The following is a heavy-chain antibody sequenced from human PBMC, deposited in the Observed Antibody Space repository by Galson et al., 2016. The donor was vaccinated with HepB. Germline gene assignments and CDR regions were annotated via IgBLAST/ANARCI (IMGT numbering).Heavy chain of an antibody. V-gene: IGHV3-23*01. Sequence: SLRLSCAVSGFSFSDYAVSWVHQGPGKRLEWVSTISSDGDNKHYLDSVKGRFTVSRDNSKNTLDLQMNSLRAEDTAVYYCTNDVGLVMFGLWGRGTLVTVSS. J-gene: IGHJ4*02. CDR2: ISSDGDNK. D-gene: IGHD2/OR15-2a*01. CDR1: GFSFSDYA. CDR3: TNDVGLVMFGL.